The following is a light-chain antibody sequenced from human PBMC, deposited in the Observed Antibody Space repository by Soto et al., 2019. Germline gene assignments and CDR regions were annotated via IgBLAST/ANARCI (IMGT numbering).Light chain of an antibody. J-gene: IGLJ1*01. CDR3: SSYASSSTQV. Sequence: QSRMSQLPSGSGSPGQSISISCTGTISDVCGYNYVSWYQQHQGKAPKLMIYEVSNRPSGVSNRFSGSKSGNTASLTISGLQAEDEADYYCSSYASSSTQVFGTGTEVTV. CDR1: ISDVCGYNY. V-gene: IGLV2-14*01. CDR2: EVS.